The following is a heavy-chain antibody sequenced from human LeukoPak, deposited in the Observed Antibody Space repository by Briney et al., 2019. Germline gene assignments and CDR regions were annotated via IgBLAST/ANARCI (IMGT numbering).Heavy chain of an antibody. D-gene: IGHD1-26*01. J-gene: IGHJ3*02. CDR1: GGSISSYY. CDR3: ACSGSLMEAFDI. CDR2: IYTSGST. V-gene: IGHV4-4*07. Sequence: SETLSLTCTVSGGSISSYYWSWIRQPAGKGLEWIGRIYTSGSTNYNPSLKSRVTISVDTSKNQFSLKLSSVTAADTAVYYCACSGSLMEAFDIWGQGTMVTVSS.